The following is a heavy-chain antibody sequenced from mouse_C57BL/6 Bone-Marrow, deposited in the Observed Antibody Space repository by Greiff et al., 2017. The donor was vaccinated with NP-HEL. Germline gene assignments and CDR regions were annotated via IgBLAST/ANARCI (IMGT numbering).Heavy chain of an antibody. CDR2: IYPRSGNT. J-gene: IGHJ2*01. Sequence: QVQLKQSGAELARPGASVKLSCKASGYTFTSYGISWVKQRTGQGLEWIGEIYPRSGNTYYNEKFKGKATLTADKSSSTAYMELRSLTSEDSAVYFCAYYGSSYFDYWGKGTTLTVSS. D-gene: IGHD1-1*01. CDR3: AYYGSSYFDY. V-gene: IGHV1-81*01. CDR1: GYTFTSYG.